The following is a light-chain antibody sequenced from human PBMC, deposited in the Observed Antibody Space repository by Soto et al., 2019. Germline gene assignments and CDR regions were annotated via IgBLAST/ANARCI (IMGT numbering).Light chain of an antibody. V-gene: IGKV1-9*01. CDR2: GAS. CDR3: QQLNSYPLT. Sequence: DIQLTQSPSFLSASVGDRVTITCRASQGISSYLAWYHQKPGKAPKLLIYGASTLQSGVPSRFSGSGSGTEFTLTISSLQPEDFATYFCQQLNSYPLTFGGGTKVEIK. CDR1: QGISSY. J-gene: IGKJ4*01.